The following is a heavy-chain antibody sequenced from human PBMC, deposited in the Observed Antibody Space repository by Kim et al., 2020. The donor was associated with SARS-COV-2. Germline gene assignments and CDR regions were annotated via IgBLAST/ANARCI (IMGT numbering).Heavy chain of an antibody. CDR1: GFTFSSYG. V-gene: IGHV3-33*05. D-gene: IGHD5-18*01. CDR2: ISYDGSNK. CDR3: AREKGGGYSYGRPDY. J-gene: IGHJ4*02. Sequence: GGSLRLSCAASGFTFSSYGMHWVRQAPGKGLEWVAVISYDGSNKYYADSVKGRFTISRDNSKNTLYLQMNSLRAEDTAVYYCAREKGGGYSYGRPDYWGQGTLVTVSS.